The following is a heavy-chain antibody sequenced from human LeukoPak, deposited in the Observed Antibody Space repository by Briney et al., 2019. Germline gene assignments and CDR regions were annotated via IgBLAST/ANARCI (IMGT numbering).Heavy chain of an antibody. Sequence: GGSLRLSCAASGFIFSSNSMNWVRQAPGKGLEWVSSISSSSSYIHYADSVKGRFTISRDNAKNSLYLQMNSLRAEDTAVYYCARESLAARTFDYWGQGTLVTVSS. D-gene: IGHD3-16*02. V-gene: IGHV3-21*01. J-gene: IGHJ4*02. CDR3: ARESLAARTFDY. CDR1: GFIFSSNS. CDR2: ISSSSSYI.